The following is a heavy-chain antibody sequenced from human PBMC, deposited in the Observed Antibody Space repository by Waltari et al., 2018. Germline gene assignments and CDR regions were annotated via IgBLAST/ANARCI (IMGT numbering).Heavy chain of an antibody. V-gene: IGHV1-24*01. CDR2: FDPEDGET. J-gene: IGHJ4*02. Sequence: QVQLVQSGAEVKKPGASVKVSCKVSGYTLSDFSIHWVRLAPGKGLEWMGGFDPEDGETIYAQNFQGRVTMTEDTSTDTAYMELRSLRSEDTAVYYCAPRRGSYYGPFDYWGPGTLVTVSS. CDR3: APRRGSYYGPFDY. CDR1: GYTLSDFS. D-gene: IGHD3-10*01.